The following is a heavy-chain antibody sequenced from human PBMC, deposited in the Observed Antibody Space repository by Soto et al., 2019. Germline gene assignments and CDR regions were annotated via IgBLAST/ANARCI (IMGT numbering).Heavy chain of an antibody. V-gene: IGHV4-34*01. D-gene: IGHD5-12*01. Sequence: SETLSLTCAVYGGSFSGYYWSWIRQPPGKGLEWIGEINHSGSTNYNPSLKSRVTISVDTSKNQFSLKLSSVTAADTAVYYCARGLRIAPSIHYYYYYYGMDVWGQGTTVTVSS. CDR2: INHSGST. CDR1: GGSFSGYY. J-gene: IGHJ6*02. CDR3: ARGLRIAPSIHYYYYYYGMDV.